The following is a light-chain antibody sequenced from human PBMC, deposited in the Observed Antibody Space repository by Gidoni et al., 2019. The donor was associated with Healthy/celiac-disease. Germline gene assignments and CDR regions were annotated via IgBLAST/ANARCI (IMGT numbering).Light chain of an antibody. V-gene: IGKV3-20*01. J-gene: IGKJ4*01. Sequence: EIVLTQSPGTLSLSPGERATLSCRASQSVSSSYLAWYQQTPGQAPRLLIYGASSRATGIPDRFSGSGSGTDFTLTISRLEPEDFAVYYCQQYGSSRLTFXGXTKVXIK. CDR1: QSVSSSY. CDR3: QQYGSSRLT. CDR2: GAS.